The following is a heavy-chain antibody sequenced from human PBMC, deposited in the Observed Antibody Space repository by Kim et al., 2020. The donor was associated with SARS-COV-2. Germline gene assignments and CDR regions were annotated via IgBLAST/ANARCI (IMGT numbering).Heavy chain of an antibody. CDR2: ISGSGGGT. CDR3: AKRLSAASYDY. J-gene: IGHJ4*02. Sequence: GGSLRLSCAASGFTFSNYAMSWLRQAPGRGLQWLSTISGSGGGTSYADSVKGRFTISRDNSKNTLFLQMNSLRAEDTAVYYCAKRLSAASYDYWGQGTLVTVSS. D-gene: IGHD2-2*01. V-gene: IGHV3-23*01. CDR1: GFTFSNYA.